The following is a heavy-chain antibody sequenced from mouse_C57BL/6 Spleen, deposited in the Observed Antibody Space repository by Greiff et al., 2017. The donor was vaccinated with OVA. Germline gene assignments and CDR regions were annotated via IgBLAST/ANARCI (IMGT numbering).Heavy chain of an antibody. CDR1: GYAFTNYL. D-gene: IGHD2-3*01. V-gene: IGHV1-54*01. J-gene: IGHJ2*01. CDR2: INPGSGGT. Sequence: QVQLQQSGAELVRPGTSVKVSCKASGYAFTNYLIEWVKQRPGQGLEWIGVINPGSGGTNYNEKFKGKATLTADKSSSTAYMQLSSLTSEDSAVYFCARDGYYDYFDYWGQGTTLTVSS. CDR3: ARDGYYDYFDY.